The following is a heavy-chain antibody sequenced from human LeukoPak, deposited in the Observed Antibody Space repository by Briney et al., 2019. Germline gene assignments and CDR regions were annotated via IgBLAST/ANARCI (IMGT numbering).Heavy chain of an antibody. V-gene: IGHV1-2*02. D-gene: IGHD2-2*01. CDR2: INPNSGGT. Sequence: ASVKVSCKASGYTFTGYYMHWVRQAPGQGLEWMGWINPNSGGTNFAQKFQGRVTMTRDTSDSTVFMELSGLRSDDTAVYYCARDRYCSSNSCFGNLFDYWGQGTLVTVSS. CDR3: ARDRYCSSNSCFGNLFDY. J-gene: IGHJ4*02. CDR1: GYTFTGYY.